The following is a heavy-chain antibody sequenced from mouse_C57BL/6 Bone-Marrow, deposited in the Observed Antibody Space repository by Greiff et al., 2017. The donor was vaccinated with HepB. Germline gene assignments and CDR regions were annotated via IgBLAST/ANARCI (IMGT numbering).Heavy chain of an antibody. D-gene: IGHD1-1*01. Sequence: VQLQQSGTVLARPGASVKMSCKTSGYTFTSYWMHWVKQRPGQGLEWIGAIYPGNSDTSYNQKFKGKAKLTAVTSASTAYMELSSLTNEDSAVYYCTTYYYGSSYPFDYWGQGTTLTVSS. V-gene: IGHV1-5*01. CDR3: TTYYYGSSYPFDY. CDR1: GYTFTSYW. CDR2: IYPGNSDT. J-gene: IGHJ2*01.